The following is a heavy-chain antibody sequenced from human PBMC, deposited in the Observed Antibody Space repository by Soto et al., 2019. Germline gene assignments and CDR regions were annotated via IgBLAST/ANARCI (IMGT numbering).Heavy chain of an antibody. Sequence: SGPTLVNPTQTLTLTCTFSGFSFSTSGVGVGWIRQPPGKALECLALIYWDDDKRYSPSLKSRLTITKDTSKNQVVLTMTNMDPVDTATYYCAQTYYYDSSGYPDPYYYGMDVWGQWTTVTVSS. CDR1: GFSFSTSGVG. CDR2: IYWDDDK. J-gene: IGHJ6*02. CDR3: AQTYYYDSSGYPDPYYYGMDV. D-gene: IGHD3-22*01. V-gene: IGHV2-5*02.